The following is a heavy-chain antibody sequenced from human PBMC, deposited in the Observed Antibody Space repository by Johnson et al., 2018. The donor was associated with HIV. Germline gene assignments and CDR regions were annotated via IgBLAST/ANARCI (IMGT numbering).Heavy chain of an antibody. CDR1: GFVFSDSH. CDR2: ISSGGSSI. V-gene: IGHV3-11*04. Sequence: QVQLVESGGDLVKPGGSLRVSCLASGFVFSDSHMSWIRQAPGKGLEWISYISSGGSSIYYADSVRGRFTISRDNAKKSLFLQLSRLRAGDTGVYYCARGGTYNWSPDRIVNAFDIWGQGTTVTVSS. D-gene: IGHD1-20*01. CDR3: ARGGTYNWSPDRIVNAFDI. J-gene: IGHJ3*02.